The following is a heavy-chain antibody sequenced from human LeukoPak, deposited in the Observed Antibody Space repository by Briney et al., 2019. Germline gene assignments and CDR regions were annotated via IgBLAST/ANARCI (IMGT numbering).Heavy chain of an antibody. CDR1: GFTFSSYA. J-gene: IGHJ4*02. D-gene: IGHD3-22*01. CDR2: ISGSGGST. V-gene: IGHV3-23*01. CDR3: AKDRPSRDYDSSGYYHDY. Sequence: GSLRLSCAASGFTFSSYAMSWVRQAPGKGLEWVSAISGSGGSTYYADSVKGRFTISRDNSKNTLYLQTNSLRAEDTAVYYCAKDRPSRDYDSSGYYHDYWGQGTLVTVSS.